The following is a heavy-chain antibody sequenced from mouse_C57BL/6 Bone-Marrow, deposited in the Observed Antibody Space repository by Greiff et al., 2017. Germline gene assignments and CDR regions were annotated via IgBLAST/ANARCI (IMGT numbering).Heavy chain of an antibody. CDR2: IYPGSGNT. CDR3: ERVYSNYGAY. Sequence: QVQLQQSGAELVRPGASVKLSCKASGYTFTDYYINWVKQRPGQGLEWIARIYPGSGNTYYNEKFKGKATLTAEKSSSTAYMQLSSLTSEDSAVYFCERVYSNYGAYWGQGTLVTVSA. V-gene: IGHV1-76*01. CDR1: GYTFTDYY. D-gene: IGHD2-5*01. J-gene: IGHJ3*01.